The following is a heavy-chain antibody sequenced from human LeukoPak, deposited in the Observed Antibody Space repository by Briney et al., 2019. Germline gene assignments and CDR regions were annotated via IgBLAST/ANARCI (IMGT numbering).Heavy chain of an antibody. CDR2: IHTRGTL. CDR3: ARESTTVGAIGAFDI. V-gene: IGHV4-4*07. CDR1: GGSFSTYQ. J-gene: IGHJ3*02. D-gene: IGHD1-26*01. Sequence: SETLSLTCTVSGGSFSTYQWTWLRQPAGRGLEWIGRIHTRGTLNYNPSIQSRVTMSIDTAKHQFSLKLSSVTAADTVVYYCARESTTVGAIGAFDIWGQGTMVAVSS.